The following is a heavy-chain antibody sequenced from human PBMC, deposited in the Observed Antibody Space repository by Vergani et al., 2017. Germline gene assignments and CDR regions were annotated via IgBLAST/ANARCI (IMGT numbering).Heavy chain of an antibody. CDR2: IYYSGST. J-gene: IGHJ6*03. D-gene: IGHD3-3*01. V-gene: IGHV4-39*01. CDR1: GGSISSSSYY. CDR3: ARQRITIFGVVTQGYYMDV. Sequence: QLQLQESGPGLVKPSETLSLTCTVSGGSISSSSYYWGWIRQPPGKGLEWIGSIYYSGSTYYNPSLKSRVTISVDTSKNQFSLKLSSVTAADTAVYYCARQRITIFGVVTQGYYMDVWGQGTTVTVSS.